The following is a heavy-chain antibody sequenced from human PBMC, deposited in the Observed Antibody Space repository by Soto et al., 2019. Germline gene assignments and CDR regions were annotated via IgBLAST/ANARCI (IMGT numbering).Heavy chain of an antibody. Sequence: GASVKVSCKAFGYTFTSYGISWVRQAPGQGLEWMGWISAYNGNTNYAQKLQGRVTMTTDTSTSTAYMELRSLRSDDTAVYYCARDSSIDHYDFWSGYQGGWFDPWGQGTLVTISS. CDR2: ISAYNGNT. CDR3: ARDSSIDHYDFWSGYQGGWFDP. V-gene: IGHV1-18*01. D-gene: IGHD3-3*01. CDR1: GYTFTSYG. J-gene: IGHJ5*02.